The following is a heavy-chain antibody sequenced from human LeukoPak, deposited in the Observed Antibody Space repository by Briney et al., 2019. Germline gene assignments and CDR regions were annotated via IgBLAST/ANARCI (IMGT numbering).Heavy chain of an antibody. CDR3: AREDVVLVDAVRYYYYGMDV. D-gene: IGHD2-8*01. CDR1: GYTFTDYG. V-gene: IGHV1-46*01. Sequence: GASVKVSCKTSGYTFTDYGITWVRQAPGQGLEWMGIINPSGGSTSYAQKFQDRVTMTRDTSTSTVYMELSSLKSEDTAVYYCAREDVVLVDAVRYYYYGMDVWGQGTTVTVSS. CDR2: INPSGGST. J-gene: IGHJ6*02.